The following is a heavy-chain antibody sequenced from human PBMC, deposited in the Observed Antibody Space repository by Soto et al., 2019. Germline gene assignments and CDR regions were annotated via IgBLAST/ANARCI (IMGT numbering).Heavy chain of an antibody. Sequence: PGGSLRLSCAASGFTFSSYGMSWVRQAPGKGLEWVSAIGGSGGSTYYADSVKGRFTISRDNSKNTLYLQMNSLRAEDTAVYYCAEDRMWYLIHWSDTWGQGALVTVSS. CDR1: GFTFSSYG. D-gene: IGHD2-15*01. J-gene: IGHJ5*01. CDR3: AEDRMWYLIHWSDT. CDR2: IGGSGGST. V-gene: IGHV3-23*01.